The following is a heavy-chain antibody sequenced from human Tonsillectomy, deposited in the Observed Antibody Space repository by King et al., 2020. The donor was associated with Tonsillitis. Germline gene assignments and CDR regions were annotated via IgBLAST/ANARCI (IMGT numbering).Heavy chain of an antibody. CDR1: GGSFSGYY. V-gene: IGHV4-34*01. Sequence: VQLQQWGAGLLKPSETLSLTCAVYGGSFSGYYWSWIRQPPGKGLEWIGEINHSGSTNYNPSLKSRVTISVDTSKNQFSLKLSSVTAADTAVYYCARAFCYGSGPPRYYYYGMDVWGQGTTVTVSS. CDR2: INHSGST. D-gene: IGHD3-10*01. CDR3: ARAFCYGSGPPRYYYYGMDV. J-gene: IGHJ6*02.